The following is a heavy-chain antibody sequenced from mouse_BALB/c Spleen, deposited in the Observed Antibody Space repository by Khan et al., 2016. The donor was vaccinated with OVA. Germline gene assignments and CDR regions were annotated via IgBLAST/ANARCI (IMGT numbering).Heavy chain of an antibody. D-gene: IGHD2-4*01. CDR2: IWSGGST. J-gene: IGHJ3*01. CDR1: GFSLTTYG. V-gene: IGHV2-2*02. Sequence: QVQLQQSGPGLVQPSQSLSITCTVSGFSLTTYGVHWVRQSPGKGLEWLGVIWSGGSTDYNAAFISRLSISKDKSKSQVFFKMNSLQANDTAIYYCARNYDYGEGLAYWGQGTLVTVSA. CDR3: ARNYDYGEGLAY.